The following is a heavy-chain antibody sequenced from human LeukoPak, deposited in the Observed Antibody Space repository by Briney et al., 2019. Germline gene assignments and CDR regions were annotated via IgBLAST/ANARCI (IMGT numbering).Heavy chain of an antibody. Sequence: GASVKVSRKASGYTFTSYYMHWVRQAPGQGLEWMGIINPSGGSTSYAQKFRGRVTMTRDTSTSTVYMELSSLRSEDTAVYYCARGAGTMITPGGAFDIWGQGTMVTVSS. CDR2: INPSGGST. CDR1: GYTFTSYY. D-gene: IGHD3-22*01. CDR3: ARGAGTMITPGGAFDI. V-gene: IGHV1-46*01. J-gene: IGHJ3*02.